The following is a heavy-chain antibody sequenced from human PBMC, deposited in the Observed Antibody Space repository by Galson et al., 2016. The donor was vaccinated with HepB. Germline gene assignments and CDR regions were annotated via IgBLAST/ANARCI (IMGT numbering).Heavy chain of an antibody. V-gene: IGHV3-30*18. J-gene: IGHJ4*02. D-gene: IGHD2-2*01. Sequence: SLRLSCAASGFTFSSYGMHWVRQAPGKGLEWVAFISYDGSNKKYADSVKGRFTISRDNSKKTLYLQMNSLRAEDTAVYYCAKDGRIHCSSASDHDHFPYCRQGTRATVSS. CDR2: ISYDGSNK. CDR3: AKDGRIHCSSASDHDHFPY. CDR1: GFTFSSYG.